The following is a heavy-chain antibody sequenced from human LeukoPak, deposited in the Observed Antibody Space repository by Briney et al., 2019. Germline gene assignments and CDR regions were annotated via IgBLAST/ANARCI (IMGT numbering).Heavy chain of an antibody. V-gene: IGHV4-61*09. CDR1: GGSINSGSYH. D-gene: IGHD2-2*02. CDR3: ARCTSTSCYNFDY. CDR2: IYTTGST. Sequence: PSETLPLTCTVSGGSINSGSYHWNWIRQSAGKGLEWIGHIYTTGSTNCNPSLKSRVTISLDTSKNQFSLKLNSVTAADTAVYYCARCTSTSCYNFDYWGQGALVTVSS. J-gene: IGHJ4*02.